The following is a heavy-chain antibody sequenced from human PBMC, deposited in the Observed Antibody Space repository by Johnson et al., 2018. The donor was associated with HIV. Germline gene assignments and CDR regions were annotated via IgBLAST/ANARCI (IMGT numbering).Heavy chain of an antibody. Sequence: MQLVESGGGLVQPGGSLRLSCAASGFTFDDYAMHWVRQAPGKGLEWVSGINWNGGSTGYADSVKGRFTISRDNAKNSLYLHMNTLRAEDTALYYCARVVSVAVAGSRQGAVGAFDMWGQGTMVTVSS. J-gene: IGHJ3*02. CDR1: GFTFDDYA. CDR2: INWNGGST. V-gene: IGHV3-20*04. CDR3: ARVVSVAVAGSRQGAVGAFDM. D-gene: IGHD6-19*01.